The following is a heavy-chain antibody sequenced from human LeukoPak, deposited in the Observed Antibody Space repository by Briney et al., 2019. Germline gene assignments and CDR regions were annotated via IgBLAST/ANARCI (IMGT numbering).Heavy chain of an antibody. V-gene: IGHV3-7*01. CDR3: ARDVATISNWFDP. CDR2: IKDDGSET. D-gene: IGHD5-24*01. CDR1: GFTFSNYW. J-gene: IGHJ5*02. Sequence: GGSLRLSCAASGFTFSNYWMNWVRQAPGKGLEWVASIKDDGSETYHVDSMKGRFTIARDNTKNSLRLQMNSLRAEDTAVYYCARDVATISNWFDPWGQGTLVTVSS.